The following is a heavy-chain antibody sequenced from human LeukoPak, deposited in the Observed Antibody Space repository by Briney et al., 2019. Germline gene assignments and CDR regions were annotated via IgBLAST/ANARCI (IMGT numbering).Heavy chain of an antibody. D-gene: IGHD6-19*01. J-gene: IGHJ4*02. CDR2: IYYSGST. V-gene: IGHV4-39*01. Sequence: SETLSLTCTVSGGSISSSSYYWGWIRQPPGKGLEWIGSIYYSGSTYYNPSLKSRVTISVDTSKNQFSLKLSSVTAADTAVYYCARLPSRWSLDYWGQGTLVTVFS. CDR1: GGSISSSSYY. CDR3: ARLPSRWSLDY.